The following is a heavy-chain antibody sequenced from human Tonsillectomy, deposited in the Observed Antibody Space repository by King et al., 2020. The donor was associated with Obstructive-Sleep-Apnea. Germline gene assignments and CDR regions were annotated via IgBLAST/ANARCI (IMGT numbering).Heavy chain of an antibody. CDR1: GYSFTTYW. Sequence: VQLVQSGAEVKKPGESLKISCKVSGYSFTTYWLGWVRQMPGKGLAWMGIIYPGDSDTRYSPSFQGQVTITADKSISTAYLQWSSLKASDNAIYYCARRKWAWFFDIWGRGTLVTVSS. V-gene: IGHV5-51*01. CDR3: ARRKWAWFFDI. CDR2: IYPGDSDT. D-gene: IGHD2-8*01. J-gene: IGHJ2*01.